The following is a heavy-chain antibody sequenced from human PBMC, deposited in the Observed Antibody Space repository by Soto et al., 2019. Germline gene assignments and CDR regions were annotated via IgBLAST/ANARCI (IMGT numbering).Heavy chain of an antibody. CDR2: IYSGGST. Sequence: EVQLVESGGGLVQRGGSLRLSCAASGITVYNNYMSWVRQAPGKGLEWVSVIYSGGSTSYADSVKGRFTISRHGSKNTVYLQMQSLRADDTAVYYCARGVGVWGRGTTVTVSS. V-gene: IGHV3-66*01. J-gene: IGHJ6*04. CDR1: GITVYNNY. CDR3: ARGVGV.